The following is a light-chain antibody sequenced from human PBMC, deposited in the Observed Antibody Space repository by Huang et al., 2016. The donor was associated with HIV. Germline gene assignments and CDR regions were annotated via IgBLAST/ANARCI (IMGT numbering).Light chain of an antibody. Sequence: DIQMTQSPSSVSASVGDRVTITCRASQGISSLLAWYQQKPGKAPSLLIFAASSLQSGVPSRFSGSGSGASFTLTINSLQPEDSATYYCQQANSFPWTFGQGTKVEIK. V-gene: IGKV1-12*01. CDR3: QQANSFPWT. CDR2: AAS. J-gene: IGKJ1*01. CDR1: QGISSL.